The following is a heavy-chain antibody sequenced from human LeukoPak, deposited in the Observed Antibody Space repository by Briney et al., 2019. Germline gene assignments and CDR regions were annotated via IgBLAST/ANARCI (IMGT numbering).Heavy chain of an antibody. CDR3: ARAKYAGSGYVLWFDP. D-gene: IGHD3-22*01. V-gene: IGHV6-1*01. Sequence: SQALSLTCVISVDSVSSNSAAWNWIRRSPSRGREGLRRTYYRSEWSKDYAVSVKSRIVINPDTSQNQFSLQLNSVTPEDTAVYYCARAKYAGSGYVLWFDPWGQGTLVPVSS. CDR1: VDSVSSNSAA. J-gene: IGHJ5*02. CDR2: TYYRSEWSK.